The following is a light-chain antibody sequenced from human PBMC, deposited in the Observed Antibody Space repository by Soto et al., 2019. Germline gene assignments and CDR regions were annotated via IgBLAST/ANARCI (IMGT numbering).Light chain of an antibody. J-gene: IGKJ5*01. V-gene: IGKV1-5*01. CDR1: QSISSW. CDR2: DVS. Sequence: DIQMTQSPSTLSASVADRFTITFRASQSISSWLAWYQQKPGRAPKLLIYDVSSLKSGVPSRFSGSGSGTEFTLTISSLQPDDFATYYCQQYNSYSITFGQGTRLEIK. CDR3: QQYNSYSIT.